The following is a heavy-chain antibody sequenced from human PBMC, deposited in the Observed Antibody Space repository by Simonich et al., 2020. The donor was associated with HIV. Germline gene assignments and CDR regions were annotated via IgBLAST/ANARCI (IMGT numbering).Heavy chain of an antibody. CDR3: ARSAGWLPLDY. V-gene: IGHV4-34*01. Sequence: QVQLQQWGAGLLKPSETLSLTCAVYVGSFSNYYWNWIRQPPGKGLEWIGEINHSGSAKYNPPLKSRVTISEDASKNHFSLRLSSVTAADTAVYYCARSAGWLPLDYWGLGTLVTVSS. CDR1: VGSFSNYY. D-gene: IGHD6-19*01. CDR2: INHSGSA. J-gene: IGHJ4*02.